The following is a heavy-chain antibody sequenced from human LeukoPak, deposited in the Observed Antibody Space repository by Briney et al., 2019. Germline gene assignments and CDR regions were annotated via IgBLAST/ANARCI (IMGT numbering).Heavy chain of an antibody. CDR1: GGTFSSYA. D-gene: IGHD3-9*01. J-gene: IGHJ3*02. Sequence: ASVKVSCKASGGTFSSYAISWVRQAPGQGLEWMGRIIPILGIANYAQKFQGRVTITADKSTSTPYMELSSLRSEDTAVYYCARDSHYDILTGPEAFDIWGQGTMVTVSS. CDR2: IIPILGIA. V-gene: IGHV1-69*04. CDR3: ARDSHYDILTGPEAFDI.